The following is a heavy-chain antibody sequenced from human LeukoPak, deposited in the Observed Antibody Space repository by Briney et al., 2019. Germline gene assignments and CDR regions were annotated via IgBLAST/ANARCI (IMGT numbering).Heavy chain of an antibody. V-gene: IGHV4-30-4*08. D-gene: IGHD3-22*01. CDR3: ARDNYYDSRVPFDY. CDR1: GGSISSGDYY. J-gene: IGHJ4*02. Sequence: SETLSLTCTVSGGSISSGDYYWSWIRQPPGKGLEWVGYIYYSGSTYYNPSLKSRVTISVDTSKNQFSLKLSSVTAADTAVYYCARDNYYDSRVPFDYWGQGTLVTVSS. CDR2: IYYSGST.